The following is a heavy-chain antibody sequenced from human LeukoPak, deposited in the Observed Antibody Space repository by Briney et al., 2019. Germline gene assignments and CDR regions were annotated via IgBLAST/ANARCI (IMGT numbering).Heavy chain of an antibody. J-gene: IGHJ3*02. CDR2: IYPGDSDT. CDR3: ARPHSSGWQGGSNDAFDI. CDR1: GYSFTSYW. V-gene: IGHV5-51*01. Sequence: GESLKISCKGSGYSFTSYWIGWVRQMPGKGLEWMGIIYPGDSDTRYSPSFQGQVTISADKSISTAYLQWSSLKASDTAMYYCARPHSSGWQGGSNDAFDISGQGTMVPVSS. D-gene: IGHD6-19*01.